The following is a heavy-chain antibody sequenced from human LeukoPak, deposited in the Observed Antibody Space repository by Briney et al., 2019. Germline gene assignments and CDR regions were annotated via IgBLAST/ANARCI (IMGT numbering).Heavy chain of an antibody. Sequence: SETLSLTCAVYGGSFSGYYWSWIRQPPGKGLEWIGEINHSGSTNYNPSLKSRVTISVDTSKNQFSPKLSSVTAADTAVYYCARVPSYDGAFDIWGQGTMVTVSS. V-gene: IGHV4-34*01. J-gene: IGHJ3*02. CDR2: INHSGST. CDR1: GGSFSGYY. CDR3: ARVPSYDGAFDI. D-gene: IGHD3-22*01.